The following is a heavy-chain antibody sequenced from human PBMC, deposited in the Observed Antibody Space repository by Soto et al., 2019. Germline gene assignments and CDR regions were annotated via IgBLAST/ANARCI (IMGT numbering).Heavy chain of an antibody. D-gene: IGHD2-2*01. CDR2: ISAYNGNT. J-gene: IGHJ5*02. CDR3: AGVRALAEYQLQSDP. CDR1: GYTFTSYG. V-gene: IGHV1-18*01. Sequence: QVQLVQSGAEVKKPGPSVKVSCKASGYTFTSYGISWVRQAPGQGLEWMGWISAYNGNTNYAQKLQGRVTMTTDTSTSGAYMELRGLRSDDTAVYYCAGVRALAEYQLQSDPWGQGTLVTVSS.